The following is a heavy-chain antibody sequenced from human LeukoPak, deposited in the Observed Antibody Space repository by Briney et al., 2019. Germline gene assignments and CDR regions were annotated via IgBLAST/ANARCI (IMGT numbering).Heavy chain of an antibody. D-gene: IGHD4-17*01. CDR3: AREGLCSDYAGH. J-gene: IGHJ4*02. CDR2: ISYTSSYI. Sequence: KPGGSLRLSCAASGFTFSSYSMNWVRQAPGKGLEWVSSISYTSSYIYYADSVKGRFTISRDNAKNSLFLQMNSLRAEDTAVYYCAREGLCSDYAGHWGQGTLVTVSS. CDR1: GFTFSSYS. V-gene: IGHV3-21*01.